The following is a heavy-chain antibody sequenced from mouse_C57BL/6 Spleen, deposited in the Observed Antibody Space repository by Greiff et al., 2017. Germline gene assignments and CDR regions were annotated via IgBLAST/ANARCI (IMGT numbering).Heavy chain of an antibody. V-gene: IGHV1-55*01. CDR2: IYPGSGST. J-gene: IGHJ4*01. D-gene: IGHD4-1*01. CDR1: GYTFTSYW. Sequence: QVQLQQPGAELVKPGASVKMSCKASGYTFTSYWITWVKQRPGQGLEWIGDIYPGSGSTNYTEKFKSKATLTVDTSSSTAYMQLSSLTSEDSAVYYCANWDGEYYSMDYWGQGTSVTVSS. CDR3: ANWDGEYYSMDY.